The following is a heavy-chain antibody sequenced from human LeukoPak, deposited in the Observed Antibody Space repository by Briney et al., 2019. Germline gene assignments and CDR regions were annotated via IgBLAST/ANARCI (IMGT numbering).Heavy chain of an antibody. V-gene: IGHV3-21*01. CDR2: ISTSSSYI. CDR1: GFSFSSYT. CDR3: AKDGNYYDSSGYYWCDY. J-gene: IGHJ4*02. D-gene: IGHD3-22*01. Sequence: GGSLRLSCAASGFSFSSYTMNWVRQAPGKGLEWVSSISTSSSYIYYGDSVKGRFTISRDNSENTLYLQMNSLRAEDTAVYYCAKDGNYYDSSGYYWCDYWGQGTLVTVSS.